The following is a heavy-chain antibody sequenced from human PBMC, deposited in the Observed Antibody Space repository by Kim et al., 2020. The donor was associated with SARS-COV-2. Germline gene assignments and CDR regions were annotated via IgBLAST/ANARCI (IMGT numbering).Heavy chain of an antibody. CDR2: INPNSGGT. CDR3: ARDGALREWPHYYDSSGYSWFDY. J-gene: IGHJ4*02. CDR1: GYTFTGYY. Sequence: ASVKVSCKASGYTFTGYYMHWVRQAPGQGLEWMGWINPNSGGTNYAQKFQGRVTMTRDTSISTAYMELSRLRSDDTAVYYCARDGALREWPHYYDSSGYSWFDYWGQGTLVTVSS. V-gene: IGHV1-2*02. D-gene: IGHD3-22*01.